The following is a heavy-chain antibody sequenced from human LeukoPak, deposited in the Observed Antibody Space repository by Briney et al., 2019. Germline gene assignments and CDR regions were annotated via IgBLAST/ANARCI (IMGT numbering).Heavy chain of an antibody. CDR2: IYYSGST. CDR3: ARHPNPTGTLGSYYYGMDV. V-gene: IGHV4-39*01. CDR1: GGSISRSSYY. J-gene: IGHJ6*02. D-gene: IGHD1-1*01. Sequence: PSETLSLTCTVSGGSISRSSYYWGWIRQPPGKGLEWIGSIYYSGSTYYNPSLKSRVTISVDTSKNQFSLKLTSVTAADTAVYYCARHPNPTGTLGSYYYGMDVWGQGTTVTVSS.